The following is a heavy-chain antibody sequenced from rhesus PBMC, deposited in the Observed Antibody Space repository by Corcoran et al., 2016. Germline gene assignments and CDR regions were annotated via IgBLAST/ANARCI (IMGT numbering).Heavy chain of an antibody. Sequence: QVQLQESGPGLVKPSETLSLTCAVSGDSISNNYCTWIRPSPGKGLEWIGPVSPSGSTDYNPSLQNRVTISMDTSKNQFSLKLSSVTTADTAVYYCWLDRFDVWGAGVMVTVSS. J-gene: IGHJ5-1*01. CDR2: VSPSGST. CDR1: GDSISNNY. D-gene: IGHD2-33*01. CDR3: WLDRFDV. V-gene: IGHV4-173*01.